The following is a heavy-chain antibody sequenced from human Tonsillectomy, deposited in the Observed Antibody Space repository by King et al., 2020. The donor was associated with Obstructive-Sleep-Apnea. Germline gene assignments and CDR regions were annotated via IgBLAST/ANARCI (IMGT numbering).Heavy chain of an antibody. CDR1: GGSISSYY. CDR2: VYYSGST. V-gene: IGHV4-59*01. CDR3: ARENDYSNYGFDY. Sequence: QLQESGPGLVKPSETLSLTCTVSGGSISSYYWSWIRQPPGKGLEWIGYVYYSGSTNYNPSLKSRVTMSVDTPKNQFSLKLTSVTAADTAVYYCARENDYSNYGFDYWGQGTLVTVSS. J-gene: IGHJ4*02. D-gene: IGHD4-11*01.